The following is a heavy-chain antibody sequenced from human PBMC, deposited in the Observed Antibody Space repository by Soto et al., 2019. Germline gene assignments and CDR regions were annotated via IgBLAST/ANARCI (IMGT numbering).Heavy chain of an antibody. Sequence: SETLSLTCTVSGGSISSYYWNWIRQSPGKGLEWIASLDYSGSTYYNPSLKSRVTISVDRSKNHFSLKLGSVTAADTALYYCSRRAPEGFDPWGQGTLVTVSS. CDR2: LDYSGST. CDR3: SRRAPEGFDP. V-gene: IGHV4-59*04. J-gene: IGHJ5*02. CDR1: GGSISSYY.